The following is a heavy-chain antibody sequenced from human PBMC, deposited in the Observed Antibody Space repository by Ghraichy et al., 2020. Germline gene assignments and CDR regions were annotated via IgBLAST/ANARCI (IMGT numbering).Heavy chain of an antibody. Sequence: GGSLRLSCAASGFTFDDYAMHWVRQAPGKGLEWVSGISWNSGSIGYADSVKGRFTISRDNAKNSLYLQMNSLRAEDTALYYCAKGLCGIFGDYYYGTDVWGQGTTVTVSS. V-gene: IGHV3-9*01. CDR1: GFTFDDYA. D-gene: IGHD3-3*01. CDR2: ISWNSGSI. CDR3: AKGLCGIFGDYYYGTDV. J-gene: IGHJ6*02.